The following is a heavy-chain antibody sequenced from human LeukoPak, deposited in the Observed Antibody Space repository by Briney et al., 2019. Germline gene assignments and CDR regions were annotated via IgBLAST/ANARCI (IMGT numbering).Heavy chain of an antibody. J-gene: IGHJ3*02. CDR2: IYTSGST. V-gene: IGHV4-4*07. CDR3: ATGGIVVVPAAIGEGAFDI. CDR1: GGSISSYY. Sequence: KPSETLSLTCTVSGGSISSYYWSWIRQPAGKGLEWIGRIYTSGSTNYNPSLKSRVTISVDTSKNQFSLKLSSVTAADTAVYYCATGGIVVVPAAIGEGAFDIWGQGTMVTVSS. D-gene: IGHD2-2*01.